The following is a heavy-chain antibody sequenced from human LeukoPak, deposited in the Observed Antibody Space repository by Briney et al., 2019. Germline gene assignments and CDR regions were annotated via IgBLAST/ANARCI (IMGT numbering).Heavy chain of an antibody. Sequence: GGSLRLSCAASGFTFSDYYMSWIRQAPGKGLEWVSYISSSGSTIYYADSVKGRFTISRDNAKNSLYLQMNSLRAEDTAVYYCARLKESGVYVPDYYFDYWGQGTLVTVSS. CDR1: GFTFSDYY. J-gene: IGHJ4*02. CDR3: ARLKESGVYVPDYYFDY. CDR2: ISSSGSTI. D-gene: IGHD5/OR15-5a*01. V-gene: IGHV3-11*01.